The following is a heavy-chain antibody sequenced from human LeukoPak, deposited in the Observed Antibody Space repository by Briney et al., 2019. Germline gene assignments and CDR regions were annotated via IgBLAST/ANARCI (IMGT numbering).Heavy chain of an antibody. D-gene: IGHD6-6*01. J-gene: IGHJ5*02. CDR1: GGSFSGYY. Sequence: SETLSLTCAVYGGSFSGYYWSWIRQPPGKGLEWIGEINHSGSTNYIPSLKSRVTISVDTSKNQFSLKLSSVTAADTAVYYCASPGSSSSGWFDPWGQGTLVTVSS. CDR2: INHSGST. CDR3: ASPGSSSSGWFDP. V-gene: IGHV4-34*01.